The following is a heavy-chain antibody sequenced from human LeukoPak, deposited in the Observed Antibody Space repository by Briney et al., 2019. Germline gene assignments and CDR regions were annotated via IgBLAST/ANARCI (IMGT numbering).Heavy chain of an antibody. CDR2: IYYSGST. Sequence: SETLSLTCTVSGGSISSSSYYWGWIRQPPGKGLEWIGSIYYSGSTYYNPSLKSRVTISVDTSKNQFSLKLSSVTAADTAVYYCARGHCTNGVCYTARSWFDPWGQGTLVTVSS. D-gene: IGHD2-8*01. CDR1: GGSISSSSYY. J-gene: IGHJ5*02. CDR3: ARGHCTNGVCYTARSWFDP. V-gene: IGHV4-39*07.